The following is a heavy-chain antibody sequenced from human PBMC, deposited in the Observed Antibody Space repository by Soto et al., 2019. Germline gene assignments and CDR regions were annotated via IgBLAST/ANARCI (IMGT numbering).Heavy chain of an antibody. V-gene: IGHV3-23*01. CDR3: AKAGRLRGWFDS. J-gene: IGHJ5*01. Sequence: EVQVLESGGGLVQPGGSLRLSCAASGLTFRNDAMYWVRQAPGKGLEWVSAISVGGDSTYYAVSVKGRFTISRDNSKNTLDLHMNSLRAEDTAVYYCAKAGRLRGWFDSWGQGTLVTVSS. D-gene: IGHD5-18*01. CDR1: GLTFRNDA. CDR2: ISVGGDST.